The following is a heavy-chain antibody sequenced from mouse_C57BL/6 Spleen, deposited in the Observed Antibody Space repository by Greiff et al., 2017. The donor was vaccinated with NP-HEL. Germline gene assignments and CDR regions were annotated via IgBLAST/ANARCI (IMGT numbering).Heavy chain of an antibody. CDR3: ARAGNYDYFDY. V-gene: IGHV1-66*01. CDR1: GYSFTSYY. Sequence: QVHVKQSGPELVKPGASVKISCKASGYSFTSYYIHWVKQRPGQGLEWIGWIYPGSGNTKYNEKFKGKATLTADTSSSTAYMQLSSLTSEDSAVYYCARAGNYDYFDYWGQGTTLTVSS. J-gene: IGHJ2*01. D-gene: IGHD2-1*01. CDR2: IYPGSGNT.